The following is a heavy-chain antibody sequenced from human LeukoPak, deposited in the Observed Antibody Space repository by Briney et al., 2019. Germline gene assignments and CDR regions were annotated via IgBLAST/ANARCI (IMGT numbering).Heavy chain of an antibody. D-gene: IGHD4-11*01. CDR2: ISREGSYI. J-gene: IGHJ5*02. Sequence: GGSLRLSCAASGFTFSIYSMSWVRQAPGKGLEWVSSISREGSYIYYADSVKGRFTISRDNAKNSLYLQMNSLRAEDTAVYYCARDHYSNYNWFDPWGQGTLVPVSS. CDR3: ARDHYSNYNWFDP. CDR1: GFTFSIYS. V-gene: IGHV3-21*01.